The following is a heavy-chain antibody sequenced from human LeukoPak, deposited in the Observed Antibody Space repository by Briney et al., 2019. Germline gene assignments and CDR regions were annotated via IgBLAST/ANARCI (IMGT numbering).Heavy chain of an antibody. V-gene: IGHV3-21*01. Sequence: SGGSLRLSCAASGFTFSSYSMNWVRQAPGKGLEWVSSISSSSSYIYYADSVKGRFTISRDNAKSSLYLQMNSLRAEDTAVYYCARPIYGDVGFDYWGQGTLVTVSS. CDR1: GFTFSSYS. CDR2: ISSSSSYI. J-gene: IGHJ4*02. CDR3: ARPIYGDVGFDY. D-gene: IGHD4-17*01.